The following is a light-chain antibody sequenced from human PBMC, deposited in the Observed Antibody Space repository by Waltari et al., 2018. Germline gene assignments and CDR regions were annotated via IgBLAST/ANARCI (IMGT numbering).Light chain of an antibody. CDR3: SSPTTSITWV. CDR2: DVT. J-gene: IGLJ3*02. CDR1: SSDVGNYNR. V-gene: IGLV2-18*02. Sequence: QSALTQPPSVSGSPGQSVTISCTATSSDVGNYNRVSWYQQSPGTAPKLMIYDVTNRPSGFPDRFSGSKSANPASLTISGLQAEDEADYYCSSPTTSITWVFGGGTKLTVL.